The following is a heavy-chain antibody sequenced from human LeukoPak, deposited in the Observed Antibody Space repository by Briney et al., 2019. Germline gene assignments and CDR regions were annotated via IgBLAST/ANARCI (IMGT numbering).Heavy chain of an antibody. CDR1: GFTFSSYW. CDR3: ARDFEKIFGVVLDY. CDR2: IKQDGSEK. D-gene: IGHD3-3*01. Sequence: GGSLRLSCAASGFTFSSYWMSWVRQAPGKGLEWVANIKQDGSEKYYVDSVKGRFTISRDNAKNSLYLQMNSLRAEDTAVYYCARDFEKIFGVVLDYWGQGTLVTVSS. J-gene: IGHJ4*02. V-gene: IGHV3-7*01.